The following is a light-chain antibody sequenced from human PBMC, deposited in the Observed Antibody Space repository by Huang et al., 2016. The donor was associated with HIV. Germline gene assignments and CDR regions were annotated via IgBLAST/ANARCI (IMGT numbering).Light chain of an antibody. J-gene: IGKJ2*01. Sequence: DIVLTQFPDSLAVSLGERATINCKSSQSVLYTSNNKSHLAWYQQKPGQPPTLLIYWASTRESGVPDRFSGSGSGTDFTLTIRSLQAEDVAVYYCQQYYSTPLYTFGQGTKLEIK. CDR2: WAS. CDR3: QQYYSTPLYT. V-gene: IGKV4-1*01. CDR1: QSVLYTSNNKSH.